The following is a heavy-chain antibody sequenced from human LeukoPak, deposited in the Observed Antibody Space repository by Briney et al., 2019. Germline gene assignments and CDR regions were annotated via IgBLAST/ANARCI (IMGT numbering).Heavy chain of an antibody. J-gene: IGHJ4*02. Sequence: SVKVSCKASGGTFSSYAISWVRQAPGQGLEWMGRIIPIFGTANYAQKFQGRVTITTDESTSTAYMELSSLRSEDTAVYYCAVTWGYCSGGSCPHYFDYWGQGTLVTVSS. CDR1: GGTFSSYA. CDR2: IIPIFGTA. D-gene: IGHD2-15*01. CDR3: AVTWGYCSGGSCPHYFDY. V-gene: IGHV1-69*05.